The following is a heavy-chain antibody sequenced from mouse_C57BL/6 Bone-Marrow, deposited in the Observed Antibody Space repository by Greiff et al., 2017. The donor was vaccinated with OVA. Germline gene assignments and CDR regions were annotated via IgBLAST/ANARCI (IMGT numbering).Heavy chain of an antibody. CDR3: ARRSIWYFDV. D-gene: IGHD2-10*02. CDR2: IYPRSGNT. CDR1: GYTFTSYG. J-gene: IGHJ1*03. Sequence: VKLQESGAELARPGASVKLSCKASGYTFTSYGISWVKQRTGQGLEWIGEIYPRSGNTYYNEKFKGKATLTADKSSSTAYMELRSLTSEDSAVYFCARRSIWYFDVWGTGTTVTVSS. V-gene: IGHV1-81*01.